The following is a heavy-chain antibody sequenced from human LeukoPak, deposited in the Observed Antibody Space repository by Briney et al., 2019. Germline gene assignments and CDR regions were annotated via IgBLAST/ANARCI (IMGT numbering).Heavy chain of an antibody. V-gene: IGHV3-48*03. Sequence: GGSLRLSCAASGFTFSSYEMNWVRQAPVKGREWVSYISSRGSTIYYADSVKGRFTISRDNAKNSLYLQMNSLRAEDTAVYYCARERYDILTGYYPTLDFDYWGQGTLVTVSS. D-gene: IGHD3-9*01. J-gene: IGHJ4*02. CDR1: GFTFSSYE. CDR3: ARERYDILTGYYPTLDFDY. CDR2: ISSRGSTI.